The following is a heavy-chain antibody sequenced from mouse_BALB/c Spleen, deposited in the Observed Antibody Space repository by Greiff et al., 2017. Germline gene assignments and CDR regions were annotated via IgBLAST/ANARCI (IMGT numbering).Heavy chain of an antibody. J-gene: IGHJ2*01. Sequence: EVMLVESGGGLVQPGGSRKLSCAASGFTFSSFGMHWVRQAPEKGLEWVAYISSGSSTIYYADTVKGRFTISRDNPKNTLFLQMTSLRSEDTAMYYCARSLDYGNYVDYWGQGTTLTVSS. D-gene: IGHD2-1*01. CDR3: ARSLDYGNYVDY. CDR2: ISSGSSTI. V-gene: IGHV5-17*02. CDR1: GFTFSSFG.